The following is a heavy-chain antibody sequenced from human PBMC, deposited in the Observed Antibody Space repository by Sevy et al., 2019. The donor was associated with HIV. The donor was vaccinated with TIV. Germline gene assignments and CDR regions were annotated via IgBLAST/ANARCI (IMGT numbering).Heavy chain of an antibody. D-gene: IGHD6-19*01. V-gene: IGHV4-4*07. Sequence: SETLSLTCTVSGGSISSYYWSWIRQPPGKGLEWIGRIYTSGRTNYNPSLKSRVTMSVDTSKNQLSLKLSSVTAADTAVYYCAREPGIAGAGFARRSYYFDYWGQGTLVTVSS. J-gene: IGHJ4*02. CDR2: IYTSGRT. CDR3: AREPGIAGAGFARRSYYFDY. CDR1: GGSISSYY.